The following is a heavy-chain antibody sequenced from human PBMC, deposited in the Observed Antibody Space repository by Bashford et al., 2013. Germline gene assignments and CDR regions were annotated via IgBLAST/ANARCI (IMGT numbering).Heavy chain of an antibody. Sequence: GGSLRLSCAASGFTFSSYGMHWVRQAPGKGLEWVAVISYDGSDKYYATPVKGRFTISRDDSKNTQYLEMNSLKTEDTAVYYCNTDSLVRNHWGQGTLVTVSS. CDR2: ISYDGSDK. V-gene: IGHV3-30*03. D-gene: IGHD2-2*01. CDR1: GFTFSSYG. J-gene: IGHJ5*02. CDR3: NTDSLVRNH.